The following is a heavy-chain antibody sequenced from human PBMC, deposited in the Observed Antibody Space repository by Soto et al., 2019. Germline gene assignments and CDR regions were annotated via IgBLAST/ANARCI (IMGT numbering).Heavy chain of an antibody. CDR1: GGSISSSNW. J-gene: IGHJ4*02. V-gene: IGHV4-4*02. CDR3: ARRLTYCGGDCLDY. CDR2: IYHSGST. Sequence: QVQLQESGPGLVKPSGTLSLTCAGSGGSISSSNWWSWVRQPPGKGLEWIGEIYHSGSTNHNPSLKSRVTISVDKSKNQFSLKLSSVTAADTAVYYCARRLTYCGGDCLDYWGQGTLVTVSS. D-gene: IGHD2-21*01.